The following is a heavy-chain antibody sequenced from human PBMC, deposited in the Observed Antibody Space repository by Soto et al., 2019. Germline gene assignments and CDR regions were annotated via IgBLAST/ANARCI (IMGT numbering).Heavy chain of an antibody. J-gene: IGHJ3*01. D-gene: IGHD2-8*01. CDR2: INPHGGGA. Sequence: QVQLVQSGAEVKKPGASVKLSCKASGYAFGAYYIYWVRQAPGQGLEWMGYINPHGGGARYVQEFRDRLTITTDTPKDTAYMELRSLTSDDTAIYYCAKDRVRTPNGADSFDVWGQGTSVTVS. CDR3: AKDRVRTPNGADSFDV. V-gene: IGHV1-2*02. CDR1: GYAFGAYY.